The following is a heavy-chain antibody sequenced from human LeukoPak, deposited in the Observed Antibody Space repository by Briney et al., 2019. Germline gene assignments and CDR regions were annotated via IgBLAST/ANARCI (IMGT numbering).Heavy chain of an antibody. CDR2: IKQDGSEK. CDR3: ARGAPAHGDYFAY. CDR1: GFTFSDYW. D-gene: IGHD4-17*01. J-gene: IGHJ4*02. V-gene: IGHV3-7*01. Sequence: GGSLRLSCAVSGFTFSDYWMSWVRQAPGKGLAWVAHIKQDGSEKNYVDSVKGRFTISRDNAKNSLYLQMNSLRAEDTAVYYCARGAPAHGDYFAYWGQGSLVTVSS.